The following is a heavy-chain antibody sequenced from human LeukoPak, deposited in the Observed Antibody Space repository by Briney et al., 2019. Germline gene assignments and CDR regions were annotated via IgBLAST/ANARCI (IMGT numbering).Heavy chain of an antibody. CDR1: GFTFNSYA. CDR2: FDGDGAGT. D-gene: IGHD4-17*01. CDR3: AKHFRGYGDYHSFDY. Sequence: PGGSLRLSCAASGFTFNSYAMTWVRQAPGKGLEWVAAFDGDGAGTHYADSVKGRFTISRDNSKNTLYLQMNSLRAEDTAVYYCAKHFRGYGDYHSFDYGGQGTLVTVSS. J-gene: IGHJ4*02. V-gene: IGHV3-23*01.